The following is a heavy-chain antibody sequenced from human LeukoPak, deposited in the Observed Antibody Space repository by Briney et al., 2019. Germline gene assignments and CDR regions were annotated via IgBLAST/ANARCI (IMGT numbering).Heavy chain of an antibody. CDR3: AREAVTTHWRYMDV. J-gene: IGHJ6*03. CDR2: ISSSSSYI. Sequence: KPGGSLRLSCAASGFTFSSYSMNWVRQAPGKGLEWVSSISSSSSYIYYAASVKGRFTISRDNAKNSLYLQMNSLRAEDTAVYYCAREAVTTHWRYMDVWGEGTTVTVSS. V-gene: IGHV3-21*01. CDR1: GFTFSSYS. D-gene: IGHD4-17*01.